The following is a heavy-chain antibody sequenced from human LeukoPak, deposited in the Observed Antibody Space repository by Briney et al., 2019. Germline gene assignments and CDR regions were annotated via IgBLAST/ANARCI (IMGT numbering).Heavy chain of an antibody. J-gene: IGHJ5*02. CDR3: ARRLTQYDCFDP. CDR2: TYYRSTWYN. Sequence: PSQTLSLTCAISGDSVSSNSVTWNWLRQSPSRGLEWLVRTYYRSTWYNDYAVSVRGRITVNPDTSKNQFSLHLNSVTPEDTAVYYCARRLTQYDCFDPWGQGILLTVSS. V-gene: IGHV6-1*01. CDR1: GDSVSSNSVT. D-gene: IGHD2-2*01.